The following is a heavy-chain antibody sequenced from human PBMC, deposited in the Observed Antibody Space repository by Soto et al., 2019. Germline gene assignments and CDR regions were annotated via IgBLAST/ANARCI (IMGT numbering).Heavy chain of an antibody. V-gene: IGHV3-33*06. CDR3: AKVVAATPRGPFDY. D-gene: IGHD2-15*01. J-gene: IGHJ4*02. CDR1: GFTFSRYG. CDR2: TWYDGSNK. Sequence: PGGSLRLSCAASGFTFSRYGMHWVRQAPGKGLEWVAVTWYDGSNKYYADSVKGRFTISRDNSKNTLYLQMNSLRAEDTAVYYCAKVVAATPRGPFDYWGQGTLVTVSS.